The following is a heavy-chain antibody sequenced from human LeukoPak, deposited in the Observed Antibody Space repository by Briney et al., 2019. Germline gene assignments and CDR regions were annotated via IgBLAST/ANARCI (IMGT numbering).Heavy chain of an antibody. CDR2: IRYDGSNK. Sequence: GGSLRLSCAASGFTFSSYGMHWVRQAPGKGLEWVAFIRYDGSNKYYADSVKGRFTISRDNSKNTLYLQLNSLRAEDTAVYYCARDPSSSGHMDVWGKGTTVTVSS. CDR3: ARDPSSSGHMDV. CDR1: GFTFSSYG. V-gene: IGHV3-30*02. D-gene: IGHD6-13*01. J-gene: IGHJ6*03.